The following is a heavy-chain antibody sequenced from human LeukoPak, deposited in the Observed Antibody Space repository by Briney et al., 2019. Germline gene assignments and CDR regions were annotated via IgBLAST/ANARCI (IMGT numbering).Heavy chain of an antibody. CDR1: GGSISSSSYY. CDR2: INHSGST. Sequence: TSETLSLTCTVSGGSISSSSYYWSWIRQPPGKGLEWIGEINHSGSTNYNPSLKSRVTISVDTSKNQFSLKLSSVTAADTAVYYCARGLDSSSLRGLSYFDYWGQGTLVTVSS. D-gene: IGHD6-6*01. J-gene: IGHJ4*02. CDR3: ARGLDSSSLRGLSYFDY. V-gene: IGHV4-39*07.